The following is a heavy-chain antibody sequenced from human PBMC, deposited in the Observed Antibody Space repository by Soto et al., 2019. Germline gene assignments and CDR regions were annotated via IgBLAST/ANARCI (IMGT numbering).Heavy chain of an antibody. Sequence: SETLSLTCAVSSGSIRSSNWWSWVRQPPGKGLEWIGEIYHSGSTNYNPPLKSRVTISVDKSKNQFSLKLSSVTAADTAVYYCARVSESYGSGSYSMAYYYYYMHVWGKGTTVTVSS. CDR2: IYHSGST. J-gene: IGHJ6*03. CDR1: SGSIRSSNW. D-gene: IGHD3-10*01. CDR3: ARVSESYGSGSYSMAYYYYYMHV. V-gene: IGHV4-4*02.